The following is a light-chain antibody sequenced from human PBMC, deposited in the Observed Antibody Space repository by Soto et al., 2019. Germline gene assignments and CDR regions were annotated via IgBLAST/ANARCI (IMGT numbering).Light chain of an antibody. CDR2: DDD. CDR1: SSNIGGNS. CDR3: GSWDSSLSAYV. J-gene: IGLJ1*01. Sequence: QSVLTQPPSVSAAPGQKVTISCSGRSSNIGGNSVSWYQQLPGTAPKLLIYDDDKRPTGIPDRCSGSKSGTSATLGITGFQTGDEADYYCGSWDSSLSAYVFATGTKVTVL. V-gene: IGLV1-51*01.